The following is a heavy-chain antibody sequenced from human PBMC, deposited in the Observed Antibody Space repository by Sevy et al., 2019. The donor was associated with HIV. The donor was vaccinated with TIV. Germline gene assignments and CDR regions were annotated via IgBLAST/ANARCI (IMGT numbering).Heavy chain of an antibody. D-gene: IGHD2-21*01. CDR1: GYTLTELS. Sequence: ASVKVSCKVSGYTLTELSMHWVRQAPGKGLEWMGGFDPEDGETIYAQKFQGRVTMTEDTSTDTAYMELSSLGSEDTAVYYCATISPVMVIAYFDYWGQGTLVTVSS. CDR2: FDPEDGET. CDR3: ATISPVMVIAYFDY. V-gene: IGHV1-24*01. J-gene: IGHJ4*02.